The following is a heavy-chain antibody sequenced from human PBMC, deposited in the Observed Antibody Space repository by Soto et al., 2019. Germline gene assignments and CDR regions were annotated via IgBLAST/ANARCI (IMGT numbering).Heavy chain of an antibody. CDR1: GGSISGYY. J-gene: IGHJ3*02. V-gene: IGHV4-59*01. Sequence: ETLSLPRTVSGGSISGYYWSWIPPSPEKGLEYIGYISYSGSTNYNPSLKSRVTTSLDTSKNQFSLKLSSVTAADTAVYYCARASSWYWGMDAFDIWGQGTMVTVSS. CDR2: ISYSGST. D-gene: IGHD6-13*01. CDR3: ARASSWYWGMDAFDI.